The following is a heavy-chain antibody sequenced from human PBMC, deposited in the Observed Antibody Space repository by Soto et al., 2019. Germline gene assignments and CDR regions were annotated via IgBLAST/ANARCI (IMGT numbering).Heavy chain of an antibody. Sequence: EVQVVQSGTEVKEPGESLKIACKVSGYNFNNYWLAWVRQMPGKGLEWMGIIYPRTSATTYSPSFQGQVTISADKSVTTAYLQWSSLKASDTAIYYCARDLYYGGNSETFDIWGKGTMVIVSS. V-gene: IGHV5-51*03. CDR2: IYPRTSAT. J-gene: IGHJ3*02. CDR1: GYNFNNYW. D-gene: IGHD4-17*01. CDR3: ARDLYYGGNSETFDI.